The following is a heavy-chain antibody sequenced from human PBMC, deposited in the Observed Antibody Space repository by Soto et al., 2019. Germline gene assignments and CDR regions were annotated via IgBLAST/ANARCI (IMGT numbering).Heavy chain of an antibody. CDR3: ARTLNYDKNDCYPHFDY. CDR1: GFTFSRYW. Sequence: GGSLRLSCAASGFTFSRYWMTWVRQAPGKGLEWVANIKEDGSETYYVDSVKGRFTISRDNAKNSLYLQMNSLRVEDTAVYYCARTLNYDKNDCYPHFDYWAQGTLVTVSS. J-gene: IGHJ4*02. CDR2: IKEDGSET. V-gene: IGHV3-7*04. D-gene: IGHD2-21*01.